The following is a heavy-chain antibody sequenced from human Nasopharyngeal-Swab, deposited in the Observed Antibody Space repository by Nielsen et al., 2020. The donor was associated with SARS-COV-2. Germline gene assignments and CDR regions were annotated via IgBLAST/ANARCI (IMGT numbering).Heavy chain of an antibody. J-gene: IGHJ3*02. CDR2: VYYSGST. D-gene: IGHD3-22*01. CDR3: ARAMIVVVINAFDI. CDR1: GGSISSGGYY. V-gene: IGHV4-31*03. Sequence: SETLSLTCTVSGGSISSGGYYWSWIRQHPGKGLEWIGYVYYSGSTYYNPSLRSRVTISVDTSKNQFSLKLSSVTAADTAVYYCARAMIVVVINAFDIWGQGTMVTVSS.